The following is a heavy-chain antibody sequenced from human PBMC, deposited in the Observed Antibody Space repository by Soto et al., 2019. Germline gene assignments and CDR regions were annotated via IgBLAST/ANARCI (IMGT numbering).Heavy chain of an antibody. J-gene: IGHJ4*02. Sequence: VPLVESGGGVVQPGRSLRLSCAASGFTFSDYAMHWVRQAPGKGLEWVAVVSDDGRNTHYADSVKGRFTISRDSSKNTVSLEMTSLRAEDTAVYYCAKGARQWLATSDFNYWGQGALVTVSS. CDR3: AKGARQWLATSDFNY. CDR1: GFTFSDYA. D-gene: IGHD6-19*01. CDR2: VSDDGRNT. V-gene: IGHV3-30*18.